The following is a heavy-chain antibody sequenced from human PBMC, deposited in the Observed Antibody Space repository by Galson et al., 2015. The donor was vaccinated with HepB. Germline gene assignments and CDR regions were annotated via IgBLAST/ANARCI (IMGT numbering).Heavy chain of an antibody. Sequence: SLRLSCAASGFSGFTFSDVWMIWVRQAPGKGLEWVGRIKSNPDGGTTDYAPSVKDRFIMSRDDSKNTLYLEMKSLKIEDTAVYYCSTAWKDQSSYFDYWGQGTLVTVSS. CDR3: STAWKDQSSYFDY. V-gene: IGHV3-15*01. D-gene: IGHD1-1*01. CDR1: GFSGFTFSDVW. J-gene: IGHJ4*02. CDR2: IKSNPDGGTT.